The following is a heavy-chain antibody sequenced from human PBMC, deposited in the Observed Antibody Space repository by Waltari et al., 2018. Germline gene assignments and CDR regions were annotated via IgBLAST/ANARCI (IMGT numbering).Heavy chain of an antibody. V-gene: IGHV1-69*12. CDR1: GGPFSHYV. D-gene: IGHD3-22*01. CDR3: ARSYYYDRIGDYPSLGAFDY. J-gene: IGHJ4*02. Sequence: QVQLVQSGAEVKKPGAPVKVSCKAYGGPFSHYVSSWVGPAPGQGLEWMGGIIPIFGTPNYAQKFQGRVTIIADESTSTVYMELSSLRSEDTAVYYCARSYYYDRIGDYPSLGAFDYWGQGTLVTVSS. CDR2: IIPIFGTP.